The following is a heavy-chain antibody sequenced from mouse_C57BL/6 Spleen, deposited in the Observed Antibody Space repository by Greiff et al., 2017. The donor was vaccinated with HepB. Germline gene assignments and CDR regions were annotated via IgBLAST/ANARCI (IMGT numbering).Heavy chain of an antibody. CDR2: ISYDGSN. CDR1: GYSITSGYY. V-gene: IGHV3-6*01. CDR3: ARDGSSYGDY. J-gene: IGHJ2*01. D-gene: IGHD1-1*01. Sequence: EVKLMESGPGLVKPSQSLSLPCSVPGYSITSGYYWNWIRQFPGNNLEWLGYISYDGSNNYNPSLKNRISITRDTSKNQFFLKLNSVTTTDTATYDCARDGSSYGDYWGQGTTLTVSS.